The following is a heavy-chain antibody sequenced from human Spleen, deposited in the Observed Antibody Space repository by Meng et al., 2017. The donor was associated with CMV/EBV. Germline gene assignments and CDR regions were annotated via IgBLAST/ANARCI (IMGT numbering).Heavy chain of an antibody. CDR2: INANSGDT. J-gene: IGHJ6*02. D-gene: IGHD2-2*01. V-gene: IGHV1-2*02. CDR3: ARGRHTAYQYGMDV. CDR1: GYTFTGYY. Sequence: ASVKVSCKASGYTFTGYYMHWVRQAPGQGLEWMGWINANSGDTDYAQKFQGRVTITTDESTSTAYMELSSLRSEDTAVYYCARGRHTAYQYGMDVWGQGTTVTVSS.